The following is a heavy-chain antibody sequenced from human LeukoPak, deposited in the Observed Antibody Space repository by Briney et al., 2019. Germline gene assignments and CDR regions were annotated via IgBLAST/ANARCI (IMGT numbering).Heavy chain of an antibody. J-gene: IGHJ4*02. CDR3: ARDGRDYGGPIFYY. Sequence: ASVKVSCKASGYTFTSYGISWVRQAPGQGLEWMGWISAYNGNTNYAQKLQGRVTMTTDTSTSTAYTELRSLRSDDTAVYYCARDGRDYGGPIFYYWGQGTLVTVSS. CDR1: GYTFTSYG. V-gene: IGHV1-18*01. CDR2: ISAYNGNT. D-gene: IGHD4-23*01.